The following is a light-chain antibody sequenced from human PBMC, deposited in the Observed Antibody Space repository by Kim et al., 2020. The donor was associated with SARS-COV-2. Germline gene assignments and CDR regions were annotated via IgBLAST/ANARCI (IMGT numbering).Light chain of an antibody. CDR2: NTN. V-gene: IGLV1-40*03. CDR1: SSNIRAGFD. CDR3: LSYDANLSACV. J-gene: IGLJ2*01. Sequence: VPISCTRCSSNIRAGFDVHGYQQLPETPPKLLIFNTNTRPSAVPVRFSASNSGASASLALTGLQADDEADYYCLSYDANLSACVFGGGTQLTVL.